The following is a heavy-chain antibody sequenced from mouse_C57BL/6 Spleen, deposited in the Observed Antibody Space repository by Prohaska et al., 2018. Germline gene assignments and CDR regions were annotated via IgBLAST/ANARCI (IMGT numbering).Heavy chain of an antibody. Sequence: SVKMSCKASGYTFTDYYMNWVKQSHGTSLEWLGVINPYNGGTSYNQKFKGKATLTVDKSSSTAYMELNSLTSEDSAVYYCARYYDYDGAWFAYWGQGTLVTVSA. V-gene: IGHV1-19*01. J-gene: IGHJ3*01. CDR2: INPYNGGT. CDR1: GYTFTDYY. D-gene: IGHD2-4*01. CDR3: ARYYDYDGAWFAY.